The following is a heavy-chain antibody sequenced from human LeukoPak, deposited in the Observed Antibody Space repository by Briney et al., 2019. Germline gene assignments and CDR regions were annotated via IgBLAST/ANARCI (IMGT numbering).Heavy chain of an antibody. J-gene: IGHJ2*01. CDR1: GYTFTSYG. Sequence: ASVKVSCKASGYTFTSYGISWVRQAPGQGLEWMGWISAYNGNTNYAQKLQGRVTMTTDTSTSTAYMELRSLRSDDTAVYYCARVPPSKSITISGVVIIPWYFDLWGRGTLVTVSS. V-gene: IGHV1-18*01. D-gene: IGHD3-3*01. CDR3: ARVPPSKSITISGVVIIPWYFDL. CDR2: ISAYNGNT.